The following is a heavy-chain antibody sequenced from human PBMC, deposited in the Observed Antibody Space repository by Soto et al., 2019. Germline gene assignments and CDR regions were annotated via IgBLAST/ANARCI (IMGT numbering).Heavy chain of an antibody. D-gene: IGHD2-15*01. CDR1: GGSISSGGYY. Sequence: NPSETLSLTCTVSGGSISSGGYYWSWIRQHPGKGLEWIGYIYYSGSTYYNPSLKSRVTISVDTSKNQFSLKLSSVTAADTAVYYCARDPELAYCSGGSCYHYYYYGMDVWGQGTTVTVSS. V-gene: IGHV4-31*03. J-gene: IGHJ6*02. CDR2: IYYSGST. CDR3: ARDPELAYCSGGSCYHYYYYGMDV.